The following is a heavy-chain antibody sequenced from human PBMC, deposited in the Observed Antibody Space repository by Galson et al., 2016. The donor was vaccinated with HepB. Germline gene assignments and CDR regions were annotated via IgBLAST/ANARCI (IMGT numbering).Heavy chain of an antibody. CDR1: GITFSSSG. J-gene: IGHJ2*01. CDR2: IIGSGGRT. CDR3: AKDGDGYNERANTYFDL. D-gene: IGHD5-24*01. V-gene: IGHV3-23*01. Sequence: SLRLSCAASGITFSSSGMIWVRQAPGKGLEWVSGIIGSGGRTYYADSVKDRFTISRDNSKNTLYLQMNSLRAEDTAVYYCAKDGDGYNERANTYFDLWRRSTRVA.